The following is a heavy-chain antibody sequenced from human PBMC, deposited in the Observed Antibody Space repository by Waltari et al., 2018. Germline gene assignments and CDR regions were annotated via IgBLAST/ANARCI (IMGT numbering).Heavy chain of an antibody. J-gene: IGHJ4*02. Sequence: EVQLVESGGGLVQPGGCLTLTCASSGFRFRGSTMHWVRQASGKGLEWVGRIRSGVNNYSTAYAASVKDRFIISRDDSRNTVYLEMNSLKNEDTAVYYCAKQKTGGANDWWGQGTLVTVSA. D-gene: IGHD3-16*01. CDR1: GFRFRGST. CDR2: IRSGVNNYST. V-gene: IGHV3-73*02. CDR3: AKQKTGGANDW.